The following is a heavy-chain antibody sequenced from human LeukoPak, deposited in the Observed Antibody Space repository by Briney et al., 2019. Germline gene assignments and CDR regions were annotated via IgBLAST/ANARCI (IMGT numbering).Heavy chain of an antibody. V-gene: IGHV5-51*01. J-gene: IGHJ4*02. CDR2: IYPGDSDT. Sequence: GESLQISCKGSGYSFTTYWIGWVRQLPGKGLEWMGIIYPGDSDTRYSPSFQGQVTISVDKSISTAYLQWSSLKASDTAMYYCARRGYYDSKAYLYYFDSWGQGTPVTVSS. D-gene: IGHD3-22*01. CDR1: GYSFTTYW. CDR3: ARRGYYDSKAYLYYFDS.